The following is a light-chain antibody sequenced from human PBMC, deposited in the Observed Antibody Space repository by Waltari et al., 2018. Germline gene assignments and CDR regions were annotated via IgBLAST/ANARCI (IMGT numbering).Light chain of an antibody. CDR2: AAI. CDR1: QNIDNF. V-gene: IGKV1-39*01. CDR3: QQSFKIPLS. J-gene: IGKJ4*01. Sequence: DIQVTQSPSFLSASVGDRATFTCRASQNIDNFFNWYQQKPGSAPRLLVYAAINLENGVPSRFSASGSGTEFTLTISSLQPEDFATYYCQQSFKIPLSFGGGTKVEIK.